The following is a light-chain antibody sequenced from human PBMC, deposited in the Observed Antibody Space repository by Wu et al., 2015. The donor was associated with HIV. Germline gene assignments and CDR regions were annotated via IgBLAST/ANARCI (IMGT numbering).Light chain of an antibody. Sequence: EIVLTQSPGTLSLSPGERVTLSCRASQNIYNNYFAWYQQKPGQAPRLLIFDTSSRATGISDRFSGSGSGTDFTFTISRLEPEDFAVYYCQQYGSSPLTFGQGTRLEI. CDR1: QNIYNNY. J-gene: IGKJ5*01. V-gene: IGKV3-20*01. CDR2: DTS. CDR3: QQYGSSPLT.